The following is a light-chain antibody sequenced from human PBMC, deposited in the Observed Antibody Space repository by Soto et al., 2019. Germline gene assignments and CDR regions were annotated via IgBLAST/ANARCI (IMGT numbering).Light chain of an antibody. V-gene: IGKV1-5*01. CDR1: QSLGIW. CDR3: QGYNSYSGT. CDR2: DAS. J-gene: IGKJ1*01. Sequence: DIQMTQSPSTLSASVGDRVTITCRASQSLGIWLAWHQQKPGNAPKLLIYDASTLKSGVPSRFSGSGSGTKFTLTISSLQPDDFATYYCQGYNSYSGTFGQGTKVDIK.